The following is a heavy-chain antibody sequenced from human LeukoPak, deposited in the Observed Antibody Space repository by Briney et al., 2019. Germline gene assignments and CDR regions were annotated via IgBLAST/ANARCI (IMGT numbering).Heavy chain of an antibody. CDR1: GSTFRNHA. Sequence: GGSLRLSCAASGSTFRNHAIHWVRQAPGKGLEWVTVISHDGTNDYYRDSVKGRFTISRDNSKNSVVLQMNNLSPDDTAVYFXXGXPXXXXMDVXXKGTTVTVSS. CDR2: ISHDGTND. J-gene: IGHJ6*03. V-gene: IGHV3-30*04. CDR3: XGXPXXXXMDV.